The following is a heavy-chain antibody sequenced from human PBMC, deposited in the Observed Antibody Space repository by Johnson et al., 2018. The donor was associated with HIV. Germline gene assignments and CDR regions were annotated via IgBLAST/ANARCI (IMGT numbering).Heavy chain of an antibody. CDR1: GLTVSSNY. D-gene: IGHD6-19*01. V-gene: IGHV3-66*02. J-gene: IGHJ3*02. Sequence: VQLVESGGGLVQPGGSLRLSCVASGLTVSSNYMTWVRQSPGKGLECVSVIYSGDNTYYADSVKGRFTISRDSSKNTLYLQMNSLRAEDTAVYYCARAMYTSGWSYDAFDIWGQGTKVTVSS. CDR3: ARAMYTSGWSYDAFDI. CDR2: IYSGDNT.